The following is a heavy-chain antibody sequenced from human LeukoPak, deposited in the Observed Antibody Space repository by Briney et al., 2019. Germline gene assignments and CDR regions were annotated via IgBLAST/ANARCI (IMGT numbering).Heavy chain of an antibody. CDR1: GFTFSSYG. J-gene: IGHJ4*02. CDR3: AKGPGDYFDY. CDR2: ISYDGSNK. Sequence: GGSLRLSCAASGFTFSSYGMHWVRQAPGKGLEWVAVISYDGSNKYYADSVKGRFTISRDNSKNTLYLQMNSLRAEDTAVYYCAKGPGDYFDYWGQGTLVTVSS. V-gene: IGHV3-30*18. D-gene: IGHD4-17*01.